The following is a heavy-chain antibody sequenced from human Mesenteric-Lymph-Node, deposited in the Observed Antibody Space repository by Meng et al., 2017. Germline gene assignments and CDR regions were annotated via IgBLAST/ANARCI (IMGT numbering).Heavy chain of an antibody. D-gene: IGHD3-10*01. V-gene: IGHV4-34*01. Sequence: QQWGGGLLKPSETLSLTCAFYGGFFSGYYQSCIRQPPVKGLEWTREINHSGSTNYDPTLNRRVPISVDSAKNQFSLKLSSVTAADTAVYYCARNRRHYYGSGSCFDYWGQGTLVTVSS. CDR3: ARNRRHYYGSGSCFDY. J-gene: IGHJ4*02. CDR2: INHSGST. CDR1: GGFFSGYY.